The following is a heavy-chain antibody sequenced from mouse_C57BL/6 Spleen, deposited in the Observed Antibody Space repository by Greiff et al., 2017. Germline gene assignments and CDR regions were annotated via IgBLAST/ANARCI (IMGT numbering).Heavy chain of an antibody. J-gene: IGHJ4*01. Sequence: QVQLQQPGTELVKPGASVKLSCKASGYTFTSYWMHWVKQRPGQGLEWIGNINPSNGGTNCNEKFKSKATLTVDKSSSTAYMQLSSLTSEDSAVYYCARELPLYYAMDYWGQGTSDTVTS. CDR3: ARELPLYYAMDY. D-gene: IGHD2-12*01. CDR1: GYTFTSYW. CDR2: INPSNGGT. V-gene: IGHV1-53*01.